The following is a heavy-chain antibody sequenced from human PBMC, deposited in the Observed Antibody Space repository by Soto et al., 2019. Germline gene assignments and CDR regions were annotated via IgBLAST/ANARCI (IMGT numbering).Heavy chain of an antibody. Sequence: QVQLVQSGAEVKKPGSSVKVSCKASGGTFSSYAISWVRQAPGQGLEWMGGIIPIFGTANYAQKFQGRVTITADKSTSKAYMELSSLRSEDTAGYYCARDLPLRPQYYYGSWSYALYYYYYGMDVWGQGTTVTVSS. CDR2: IIPIFGTA. J-gene: IGHJ6*02. CDR1: GGTFSSYA. D-gene: IGHD3-10*01. CDR3: ARDLPLRPQYYYGSWSYALYYYYYGMDV. V-gene: IGHV1-69*06.